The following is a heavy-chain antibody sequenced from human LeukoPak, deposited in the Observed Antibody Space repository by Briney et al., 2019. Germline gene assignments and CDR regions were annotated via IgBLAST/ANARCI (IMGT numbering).Heavy chain of an antibody. Sequence: SETLSLTCTVSGGSISSSSYYWGWIRQPPGKGLEWIGSIYYSGSTYYNPSLKSRVTISVDTSKNQFSLKLSSVTAADTAVYYCAREVPGSLDYWGQGTLVTVSS. V-gene: IGHV4-39*07. CDR1: GGSISSSSYY. CDR3: AREVPGSLDY. CDR2: IYYSGST. D-gene: IGHD1-26*01. J-gene: IGHJ4*02.